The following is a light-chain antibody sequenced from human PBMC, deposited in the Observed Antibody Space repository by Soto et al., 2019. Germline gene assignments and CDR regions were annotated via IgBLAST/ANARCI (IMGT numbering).Light chain of an antibody. CDR1: QSISSW. CDR3: QQYNSYPWT. Sequence: DIPMTQSPSTLSASVGDRVTITCRASQSISSWLAWYQLKPGKAPKFLIYDASSLESGVPSRFSGSGSGTEFTLTISSLQPDDFATYYCQQYNSYPWTFGQGTKVEIK. CDR2: DAS. J-gene: IGKJ1*01. V-gene: IGKV1-5*01.